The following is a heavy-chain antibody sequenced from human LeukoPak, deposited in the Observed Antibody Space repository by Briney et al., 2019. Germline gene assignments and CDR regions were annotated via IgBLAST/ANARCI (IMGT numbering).Heavy chain of an antibody. J-gene: IGHJ4*02. CDR1: GYTFTGYY. CDR2: INPNSGGT. CDR3: ARRYYDNSGYYVV. V-gene: IGHV1-2*04. D-gene: IGHD3-22*01. Sequence: ASVKVSCKASGYTFTGYYMHWVRQAPGQGLEWMGWINPNSGGTNYAQKFQGWVTMTRDTSISTAYMELSSLRSEDTAVYYCARRYYDNSGYYVVWGQGTLVTVSS.